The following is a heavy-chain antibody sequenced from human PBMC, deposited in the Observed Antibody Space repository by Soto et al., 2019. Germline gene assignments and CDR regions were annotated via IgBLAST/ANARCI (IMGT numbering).Heavy chain of an antibody. CDR1: GFTFSSYS. V-gene: IGHV3-21*01. D-gene: IGHD6-13*01. Sequence: PGGSLRLSCAASGFTFSSYSMNWVRQAPGKGLEWVSSISSSSSYIYYADSVNGRFTISRDNAKNSLYLQMNSLRAEDTAVYYCARNPLAAAGTPNFDYWGQGTLVTVSS. CDR3: ARNPLAAAGTPNFDY. CDR2: ISSSSSYI. J-gene: IGHJ4*02.